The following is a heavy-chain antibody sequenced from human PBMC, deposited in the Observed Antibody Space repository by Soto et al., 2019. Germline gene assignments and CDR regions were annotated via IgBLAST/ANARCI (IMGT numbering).Heavy chain of an antibody. CDR2: TSSSGSTI. CDR3: ARGWISSGWYGYYFDY. CDR1: GFTFSDYY. V-gene: IGHV3-11*01. Sequence: SLRLSCASYGFTFSDYYMSWIRQAPGKGLEWVSYTSSSGSTIYYADSGKGRFTISRDNAKNSLYLQMNSLRAEDTAVYYCARGWISSGWYGYYFDYWGQGTLVTVSS. D-gene: IGHD6-19*01. J-gene: IGHJ4*02.